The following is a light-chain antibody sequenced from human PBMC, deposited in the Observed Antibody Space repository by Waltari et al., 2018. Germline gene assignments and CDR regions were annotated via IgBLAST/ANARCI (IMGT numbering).Light chain of an antibody. J-gene: IGKJ4*01. CDR2: KAS. V-gene: IGKV1-5*03. CDR3: QHYNSAPLT. Sequence: DIQMTQSPSSLSASVGDRVTITCRASQGISRWLAWYQQKPGKAPNLLIYKASSLQSGVPSRFSGSGSGTDFTLISSSLQPEDFATYYCQHYNSAPLTFGGGTKVEIK. CDR1: QGISRW.